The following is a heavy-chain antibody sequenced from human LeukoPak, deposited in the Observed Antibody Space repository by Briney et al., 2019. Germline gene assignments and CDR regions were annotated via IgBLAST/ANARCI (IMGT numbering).Heavy chain of an antibody. CDR1: GGSISSYY. J-gene: IGHJ4*02. CDR2: IYYSGTT. CDR3: ARGVYIAAAQYGY. V-gene: IGHV4-59*01. Sequence: SETLSLTCTVSGGSISSYYWSWIRQPPGKGLEGIGYIYYSGTTNYNPSLQSRVTISVDTSKNQFSLKLSSVTAADTAVYYCARGVYIAAAQYGYWGQGTLVTVSS. D-gene: IGHD6-13*01.